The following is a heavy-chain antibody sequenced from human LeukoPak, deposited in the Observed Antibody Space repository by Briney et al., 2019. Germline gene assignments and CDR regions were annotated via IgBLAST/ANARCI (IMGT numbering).Heavy chain of an antibody. J-gene: IGHJ4*02. CDR2: ISWNSGSI. CDR1: GVSFRTYG. CDR3: AKDIGSGSYYIWGQFDY. V-gene: IGHV3-9*01. D-gene: IGHD1-26*01. Sequence: GGSLRLSCAASGVSFRTYGMSWVRQAPGKGLEWVSGISWNSGSIGYADSVKGRFTISRDNAKNSLYLQMNSLRAEDTALYYCAKDIGSGSYYIWGQFDYWGQGTLVTVSS.